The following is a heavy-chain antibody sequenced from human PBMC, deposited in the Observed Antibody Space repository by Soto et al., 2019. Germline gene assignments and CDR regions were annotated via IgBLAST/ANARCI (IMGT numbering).Heavy chain of an antibody. Sequence: QVQLVESGGGVVQAGRSLRLSCAASGFSFSDYGMHWVRQAPGTGLEWVAVISYDGSNKYYGDPVKGRFAISRDNLKNTLYLQMNSLRAEDTAVYCCANEEYSGSPAKYYHYGMDVWGQGTTVTVSS. CDR2: ISYDGSNK. V-gene: IGHV3-30*18. J-gene: IGHJ6*02. CDR1: GFSFSDYG. CDR3: ANEEYSGSPAKYYHYGMDV. D-gene: IGHD6-6*01.